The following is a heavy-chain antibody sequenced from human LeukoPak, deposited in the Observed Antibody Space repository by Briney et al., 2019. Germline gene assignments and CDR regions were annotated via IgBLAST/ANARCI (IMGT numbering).Heavy chain of an antibody. CDR1: GGSFSGYY. Sequence: PSETLSLTCAVYGGSFSGYYGSWIRQPPGKGLEWIGEINHSGSTNYNPSLKSRVTMSVDTSKNQFSLKLSSVTAADTAVYYCARDSGTTGEVKFDPWGQGTLVTVSS. D-gene: IGHD3-10*01. CDR3: ARDSGTTGEVKFDP. J-gene: IGHJ5*02. V-gene: IGHV4-34*01. CDR2: INHSGST.